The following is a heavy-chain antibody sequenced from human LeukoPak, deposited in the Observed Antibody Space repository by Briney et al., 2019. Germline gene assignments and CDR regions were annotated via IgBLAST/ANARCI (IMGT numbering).Heavy chain of an antibody. CDR2: ISNDGSKT. J-gene: IGHJ4*02. V-gene: IGHV3-30*18. CDR1: GFSFSTYA. Sequence: GGSLRLSCAASGFSFSTYAMQWVRQATGKGLDGVAVISNDGSKTYYADSVKGRFTIPRDNSKNTLYLQVNSLRTEDTAVYYCAKDDGPYSSTWYSVGLIDYWGQGTLVTVSS. CDR3: AKDDGPYSSTWYSVGLIDY. D-gene: IGHD6-13*01.